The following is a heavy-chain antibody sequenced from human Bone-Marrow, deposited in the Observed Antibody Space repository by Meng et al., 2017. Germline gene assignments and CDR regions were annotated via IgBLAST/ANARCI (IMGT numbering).Heavy chain of an antibody. D-gene: IGHD1-14*01. CDR2: INSDGSST. J-gene: IGHJ4*02. Sequence: GGSLRLSCAASGFTFSSYWMHWVRQAPGKGLVWVSRINSDGSSTSYADSVKGRFTISRDNAKNSLSLQMNSLRAEDTAVYYCTRGDGVHRYWGQGTLVTVSS. CDR1: GFTFSSYW. CDR3: TRGDGVHRY. V-gene: IGHV3-74*01.